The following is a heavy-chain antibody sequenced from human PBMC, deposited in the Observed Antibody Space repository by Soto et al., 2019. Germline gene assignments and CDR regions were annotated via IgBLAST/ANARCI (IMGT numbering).Heavy chain of an antibody. CDR3: WREGYSSSWERVPGFDH. D-gene: IGHD6-13*01. J-gene: IGHJ4*02. V-gene: IGHV1-18*04. Sequence: APVKVSRKASGYTFTSYGIGWVRQPPGQGHEWMGWIIAHIGNTDYTQKLQGRVTMTTETSMSTVYLELRSLRSDDTALDYCWREGYSSSWERVPGFDHWVQGTLVT. CDR1: GYTFTSYG. CDR2: IIAHIGNT.